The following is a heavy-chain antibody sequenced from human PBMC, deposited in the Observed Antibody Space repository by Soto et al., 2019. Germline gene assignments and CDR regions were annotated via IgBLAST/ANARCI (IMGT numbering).Heavy chain of an antibody. V-gene: IGHV3-7*02. D-gene: IGHD4-4*01. J-gene: IGHJ4*02. CDR1: GLAFSTYW. CDR2: TKPDETET. CDR3: ATIGDVTFQY. Sequence: EVQLVESGGGLVQPGGSLRLSCTTSGLAFSTYWMAWVRQAPGKGLEWVGNTKPDETETYYADSVEGRFTISRDNAKSSLYLQMDSLRVEDTAVYYCATIGDVTFQYWGQGTPVTVSS.